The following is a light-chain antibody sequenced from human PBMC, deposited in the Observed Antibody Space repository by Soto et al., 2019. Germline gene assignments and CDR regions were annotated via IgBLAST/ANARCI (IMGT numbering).Light chain of an antibody. J-gene: IGKJ2*01. CDR1: QSVTSN. V-gene: IGKV3-20*01. CDR3: QQYGASPPYT. Sequence: EIVMTQSPATLSVSPGDSATLSCRASQSVTSNLAWYQHKPGQAPRLLIYAASIRATGVPDRFSGSGSGTDFTLTISRLEPEDSAVYYCQQYGASPPYTFGQGTKVEIK. CDR2: AAS.